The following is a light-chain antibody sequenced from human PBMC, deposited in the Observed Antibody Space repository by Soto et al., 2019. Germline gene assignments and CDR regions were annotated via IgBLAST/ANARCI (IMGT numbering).Light chain of an antibody. V-gene: IGKV3-11*01. CDR3: QQRSDWPPFT. CDR1: QSVSSY. J-gene: IGKJ3*01. CDR2: DAS. Sequence: EIVLTQSPAPLSLSPGERATLSCRASQSVSSYLAWYQQKPGQAPRLLIYDASNRATGIPARFSGSGSGTDFPLTISSLEPEDFAVYYCQQRSDWPPFTFGPGTKVDIK.